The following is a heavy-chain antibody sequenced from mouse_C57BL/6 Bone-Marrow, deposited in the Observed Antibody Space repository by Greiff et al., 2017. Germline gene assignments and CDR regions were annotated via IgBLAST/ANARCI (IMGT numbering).Heavy chain of an antibody. CDR3: ARRFYVLHYYAMDY. CDR1: GYTFTDYY. V-gene: IGHV1-75*01. D-gene: IGHD2-12*01. Sequence: QVQLQQSGPELVKPGASVKISCKASGYTFTDYYINWVKQRPGQGLEWIGWIFPGSGSTYYTEQFKGKATLTVDKSSSTAYMLLSSLTSEDSAVYFCARRFYVLHYYAMDYWGQGTSVTVSS. CDR2: IFPGSGST. J-gene: IGHJ4*01.